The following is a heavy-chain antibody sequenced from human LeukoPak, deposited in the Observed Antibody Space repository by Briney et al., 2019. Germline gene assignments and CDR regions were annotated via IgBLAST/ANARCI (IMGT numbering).Heavy chain of an antibody. J-gene: IGHJ4*02. CDR2: IYSGGTT. V-gene: IGHV3-53*01. CDR1: GFTVSTTY. D-gene: IGHD3-10*02. CDR3: ARTASRYVSTHPSDY. Sequence: GGSLSLSCAASGFTVSTTYMSWVRQAPGKGLEWVSLIYSGGTTYYADSVKGRFTISRDIPKNTLYLQMSSLRAEDTAVYFCARTASRYVSTHPSDYWGQGTLVTVSS.